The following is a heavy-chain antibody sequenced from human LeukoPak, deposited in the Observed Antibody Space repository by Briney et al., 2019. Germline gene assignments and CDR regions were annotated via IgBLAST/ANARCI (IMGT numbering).Heavy chain of an antibody. CDR3: ARDRVGATSTRLDAFDI. D-gene: IGHD1-26*01. CDR1: GYTFTSYY. J-gene: IGHJ3*02. Sequence: ASVKVSCKASGYTFTSYYMHWVRQAPGQGLEWMGIINPSGGSTSYAQKFQGRVTMTRDTSTSTVCMELSSLRSEDTAVYYCARDRVGATSTRLDAFDIWGQGTMVTVSS. CDR2: INPSGGST. V-gene: IGHV1-46*01.